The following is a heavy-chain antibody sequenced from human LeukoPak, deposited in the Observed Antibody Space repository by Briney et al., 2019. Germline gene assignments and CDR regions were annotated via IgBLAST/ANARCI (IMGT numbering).Heavy chain of an antibody. Sequence: TLSLTCAVSGGSISSGGYSWSWIRQPPGKGLEWIGYIYHSGSTYYNPSLKSRVTISVDTSKNQFSLKLSSVTAADTAVYYCARQRYYFDYWGQGTLVTVSS. V-gene: IGHV4-30-2*03. CDR3: ARQRYYFDY. J-gene: IGHJ4*02. CDR2: IYHSGST. CDR1: GGSISSGGYS. D-gene: IGHD5-24*01.